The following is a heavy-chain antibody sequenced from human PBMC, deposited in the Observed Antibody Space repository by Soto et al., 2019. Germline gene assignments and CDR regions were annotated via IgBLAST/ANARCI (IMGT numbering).Heavy chain of an antibody. CDR3: ARDIGSFAYGEGY. J-gene: IGHJ4*02. CDR2: VYSSGTT. D-gene: IGHD3-10*01. Sequence: SETLSLTCSVSGGSINSYWWSWIRQPAGKGLEWIGRVYSSGTTDYNPSLNSRATMSVETSKNQFALKLSSVTAADTAVYYCARDIGSFAYGEGYWGQGIQVTVSS. V-gene: IGHV4-4*07. CDR1: GGSINSYW.